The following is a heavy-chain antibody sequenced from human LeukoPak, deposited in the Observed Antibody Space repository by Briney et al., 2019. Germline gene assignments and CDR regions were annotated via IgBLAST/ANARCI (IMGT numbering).Heavy chain of an antibody. CDR2: INLGGSVI. D-gene: IGHD7-27*01. CDR1: GFAFRDYW. CDR3: AAWGLRNY. V-gene: IGHV3-7*01. J-gene: IGHJ4*02. Sequence: GGSLRLSCAASGFAFRDYWMNWVRQAPGKGLEWVANINLGGSVISYVDSVKGRCTASRDNAENSLSLQMNSLRAEDTAVYYCAAWGLRNYWGQGTLVTVSS.